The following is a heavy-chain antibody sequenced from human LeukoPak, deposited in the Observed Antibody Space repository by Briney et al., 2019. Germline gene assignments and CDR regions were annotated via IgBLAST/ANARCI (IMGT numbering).Heavy chain of an antibody. J-gene: IGHJ6*03. Sequence: PGGSLRLSCAASGFTFSSYDMHWVRQATGKGLEWVSAISGSGGSTYYADSVKGRSTISRDNSKNTLYLQMNSLRAEDTAVYYCAKGMSGSFGLGGYNYIDVWGKGTTVTVSS. D-gene: IGHD1-26*01. CDR2: ISGSGGST. CDR1: GFTFSSYD. CDR3: AKGMSGSFGLGGYNYIDV. V-gene: IGHV3-23*01.